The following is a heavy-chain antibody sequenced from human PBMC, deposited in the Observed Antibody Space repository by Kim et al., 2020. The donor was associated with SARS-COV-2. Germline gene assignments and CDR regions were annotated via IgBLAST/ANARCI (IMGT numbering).Heavy chain of an antibody. CDR1: GGSISSSSYY. J-gene: IGHJ3*02. V-gene: IGHV4-39*01. CDR2: IYYSGST. D-gene: IGHD3-3*01. CDR3: ARRFLDFWSGYYTPDASDI. Sequence: SETLSLTCTVSGGSISSSSYYWGWIRQPPGKGLEWIGSIYYSGSTYYNPSLKSRVTISVDTSKNQFSLKLSSVTAADTAVYYCARRFLDFWSGYYTPDASDIWGQGTMVTVSS.